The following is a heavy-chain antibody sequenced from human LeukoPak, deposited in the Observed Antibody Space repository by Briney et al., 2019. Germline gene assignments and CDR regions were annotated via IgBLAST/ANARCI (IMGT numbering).Heavy chain of an antibody. Sequence: PGGSLRLSCAASGFTFSNYGMTWVRQAPGKGLEWVSVVSGGGSSTYYADSVKGRFIISGDNSENTLYLQMNSLRAEDTAIYYCAKRGSGWYLDYWGQGTLVTVSS. CDR1: GFTFSNYG. J-gene: IGHJ4*02. D-gene: IGHD6-19*01. V-gene: IGHV3-23*01. CDR2: VSGGGSST. CDR3: AKRGSGWYLDY.